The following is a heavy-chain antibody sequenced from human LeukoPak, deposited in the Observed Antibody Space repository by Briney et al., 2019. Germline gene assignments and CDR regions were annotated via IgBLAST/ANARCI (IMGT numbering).Heavy chain of an antibody. V-gene: IGHV3-7*03. J-gene: IGHJ5*02. Sequence: PGGSLRLSCAASGFTFSGYWMSWVRQAPGKGLEWVANIKQDGSEKNYVDSVKGRFTISGDNAKNSLYLQMNSLRVEDTAVYYCARGRNWFDPWGQGTLVTVSS. CDR1: GFTFSGYW. CDR2: IKQDGSEK. CDR3: ARGRNWFDP.